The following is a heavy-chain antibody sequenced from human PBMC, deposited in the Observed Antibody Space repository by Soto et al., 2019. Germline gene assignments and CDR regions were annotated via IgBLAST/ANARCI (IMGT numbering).Heavy chain of an antibody. CDR2: ISYDGSNK. D-gene: IGHD4-4*01. CDR1: GFTFSSYA. V-gene: IGHV3-30-3*01. J-gene: IGHJ2*01. Sequence: QVQLVDSGGGVVQPGRSLRLSCAASGFTFSSYAMHWVRQVPGKGLEWVAVISYDGSNKYYADSVKGRFTISRDNSKNTLYLQMNSLRAEDTAVYYCARPLWRDDYNWGYFDLWGRGTLVTVSS. CDR3: ARPLWRDDYNWGYFDL.